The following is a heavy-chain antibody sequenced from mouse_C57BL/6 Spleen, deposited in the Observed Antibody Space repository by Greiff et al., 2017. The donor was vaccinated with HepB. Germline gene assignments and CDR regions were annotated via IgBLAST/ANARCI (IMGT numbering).Heavy chain of an antibody. J-gene: IGHJ3*01. D-gene: IGHD5-1-1*01. Sequence: QVQLQQPGAELVKPGASVKMSCKASGYTFTSYWITWVKQRPGQGLEWIGDIYPGSGSTNYNEKFKSKATLTVDTSSSPAYMQLSSLTSEDSAVYYCARKEGYPAWFAYWGQGTLVTVSA. V-gene: IGHV1-55*01. CDR2: IYPGSGST. CDR1: GYTFTSYW. CDR3: ARKEGYPAWFAY.